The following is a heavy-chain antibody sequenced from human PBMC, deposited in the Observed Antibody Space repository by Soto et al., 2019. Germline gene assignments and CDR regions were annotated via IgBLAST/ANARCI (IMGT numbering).Heavy chain of an antibody. J-gene: IGHJ6*03. CDR3: ARGHMTTVTTPYYYYYMDV. V-gene: IGHV4-59*01. CDR1: GGSISSYY. D-gene: IGHD4-17*01. Sequence: PSETLSLTCTVSGGSISSYYWSWIRQPPGKGLEWIGYIYYSGSTNYNPSLKSRVTISVDTSKNQFSLELSSVTAADTAVYYCARGHMTTVTTPYYYYYMDVWGKGTTVTVSS. CDR2: IYYSGST.